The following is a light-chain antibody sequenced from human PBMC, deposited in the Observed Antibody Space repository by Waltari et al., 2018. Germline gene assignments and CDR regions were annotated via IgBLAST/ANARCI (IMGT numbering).Light chain of an antibody. Sequence: EIVLRQSPGTLSFSPGERATLSCRASQSVSRALAWYQQRPGQAPRLLIYGASSRATGIPDRFSGSGSGTDFSLTISRLEPEDFAVYYCQNYVRLPATFGQGTKVEIK. CDR3: QNYVRLPAT. J-gene: IGKJ1*01. CDR1: QSVSRA. CDR2: GAS. V-gene: IGKV3-20*01.